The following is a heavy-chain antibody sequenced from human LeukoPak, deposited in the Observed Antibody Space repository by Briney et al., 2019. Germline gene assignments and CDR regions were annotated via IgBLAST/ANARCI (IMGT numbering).Heavy chain of an antibody. J-gene: IGHJ6*03. CDR1: GGTFSSYA. V-gene: IGHV1-69*05. CDR2: IIPIFGTA. CDR3: AREVPLGAYYYYYMDV. D-gene: IGHD3-16*01. Sequence: SVKVSCKASGGTFSSYAISWVTQAPGQRLEWMGRIIPIFGTANYAQKFQGRVTITTDESTSTAYMELSSLRSEDTAVYYCAREVPLGAYYYYYMDVWGKGTTVTVSS.